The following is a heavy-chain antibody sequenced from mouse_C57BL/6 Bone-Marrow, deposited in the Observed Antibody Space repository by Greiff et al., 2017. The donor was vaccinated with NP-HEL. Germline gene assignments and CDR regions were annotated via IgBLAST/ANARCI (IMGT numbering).Heavy chain of an antibody. J-gene: IGHJ4*01. CDR1: GFTFSSYG. CDR2: ISSGGSYT. D-gene: IGHD1-1*01. Sequence: EVQVVESGGDLVKPGGSLKLSCAASGFTFSSYGMSWVRQTPDKRLEWVATISSGGSYTYYPDSVKGRFTLSSENDKNTLYRQMSSLKSEDTAMYYCARHVTTVVEDAMDYWGQGTSVTVSS. V-gene: IGHV5-6*01. CDR3: ARHVTTVVEDAMDY.